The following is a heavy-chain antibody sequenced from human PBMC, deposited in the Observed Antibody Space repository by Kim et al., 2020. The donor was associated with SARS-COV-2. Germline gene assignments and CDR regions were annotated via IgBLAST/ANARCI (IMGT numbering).Heavy chain of an antibody. J-gene: IGHJ5*02. Sequence: GGSLRLSCAASGSDFEFHHMHWVRQAPGKGLEWVAVIWYDGTRKYYADSMKGRFTISRDNSRNMLFLQMNNLGAEDTALYYCARFFGTQLDPWGQGTLVTISS. CDR2: IWYDGTRK. D-gene: IGHD3-10*01. V-gene: IGHV3-33*01. CDR1: GSDFEFHH. CDR3: ARFFGTQLDP.